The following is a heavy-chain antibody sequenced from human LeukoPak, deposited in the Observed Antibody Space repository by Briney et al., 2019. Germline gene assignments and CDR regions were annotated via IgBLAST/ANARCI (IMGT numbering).Heavy chain of an antibody. Sequence: SETLSLTCAVYGGSFSGYYWSWIRQPPGKGLEWIGEINHSGSTNYNPSLKSRATISVDTSKNQFSLKLSSVTAADTAVYYCARGYSSGWFFDYWGQGTLVTVSS. J-gene: IGHJ4*02. D-gene: IGHD6-19*01. CDR2: INHSGST. CDR1: GGSFSGYY. CDR3: ARGYSSGWFFDY. V-gene: IGHV4-34*01.